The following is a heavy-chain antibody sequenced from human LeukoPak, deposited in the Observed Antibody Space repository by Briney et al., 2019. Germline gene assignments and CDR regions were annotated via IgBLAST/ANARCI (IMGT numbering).Heavy chain of an antibody. Sequence: GGSLRLSCAASGFTFSSYWMHWVRQAPGKGLVWVSRINNDGSSIIYADSVKGRFTISRDNAKNTLYLQMNSLRAEDTAVYYCAXGMAGSSRFDNWGQGTLVTVSS. CDR1: GFTFSSYW. D-gene: IGHD6-19*01. J-gene: IGHJ4*02. CDR3: AXGMAGSSRFDN. V-gene: IGHV3-74*01. CDR2: INNDGSSI.